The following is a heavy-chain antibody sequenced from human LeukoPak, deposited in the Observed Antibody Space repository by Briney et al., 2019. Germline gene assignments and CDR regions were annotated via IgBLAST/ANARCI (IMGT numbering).Heavy chain of an antibody. V-gene: IGHV3-23*01. CDR3: VKDLGDDYENAFDF. J-gene: IGHJ3*01. D-gene: IGHD4-17*01. CDR1: GFTFSSNN. Sequence: GGSLRLSCAASGFTFSSNNMGGVRHPPGGGREWVSSASVSGESTFYAASVKRRFTISRDNSKNTVYLQVNSLRAEDTAPYYCVKDLGDDYENAFDFWGQGTLVTVSS. CDR2: ASVSGEST.